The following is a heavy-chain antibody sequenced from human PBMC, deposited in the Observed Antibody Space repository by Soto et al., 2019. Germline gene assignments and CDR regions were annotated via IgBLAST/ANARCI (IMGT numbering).Heavy chain of an antibody. CDR1: GYTFTSNA. J-gene: IGHJ4*02. CDR2: IKTDTGNP. V-gene: IGHV7-4-1*01. Sequence: QVQLVQSGAELKEPGASVKVSCRASGYTFTSNAMNWVRQDPGPGREWMGWIKTDTGNPTYAQGFTRRFVFSVDNYVSTAYLQIYSLKAEDTDVYYCARGDGYCSGGSCHFAYWGQGTLVTVSS. CDR3: ARGDGYCSGGSCHFAY. D-gene: IGHD2-15*01.